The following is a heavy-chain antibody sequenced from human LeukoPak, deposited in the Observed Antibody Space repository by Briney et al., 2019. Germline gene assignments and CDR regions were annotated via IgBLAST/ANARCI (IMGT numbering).Heavy chain of an antibody. J-gene: IGHJ3*02. V-gene: IGHV4-59*01. CDR3: ARYGDYVDPFLAFDI. D-gene: IGHD4-17*01. CDR1: GGSISSYY. CDR2: IYYSGST. Sequence: PSETLSLTCTVSGGSISSYYWSWIRQPPGKGLEWIGYIYYSGSTNYNPSLKSRVTISVDTSKNQFSLKLSSVTAADTAVYYCARYGDYVDPFLAFDIWGQGTMVTASS.